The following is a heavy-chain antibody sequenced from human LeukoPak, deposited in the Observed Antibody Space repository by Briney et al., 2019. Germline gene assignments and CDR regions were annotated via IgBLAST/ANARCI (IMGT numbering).Heavy chain of an antibody. CDR3: AKDRGYSSPYFDY. CDR2: IRYDGSNK. D-gene: IGHD6-13*01. J-gene: IGHJ4*02. CDR1: GFTFSSYG. Sequence: PGGSLRLSCAASGFTFSSYGMHWVRQAPGKGLEWVAFIRYDGSNKYYADSVKGRFTISRDNSKNTLYLQMNSLRAEDTAVYYCAKDRGYSSPYFDYWGQGTLVTVSS. V-gene: IGHV3-30*02.